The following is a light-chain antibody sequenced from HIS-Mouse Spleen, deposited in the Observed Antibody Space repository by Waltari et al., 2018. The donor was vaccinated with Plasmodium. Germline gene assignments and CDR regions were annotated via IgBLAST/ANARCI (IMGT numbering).Light chain of an antibody. CDR2: EVS. V-gene: IGLV2-14*01. CDR1: SSNVGGYNH. Sequence: QSALTQPASVSGSPGQPIPISCTATSSNVGGYNHASRYQQHPGKAPKLMIYEVSHRPSGVSNRFSGSKSGNTASLTISGLQAEDEADYYCSSYTSSSTLLYVFGTGTKVTVL. J-gene: IGLJ1*01. CDR3: SSYTSSSTLLYV.